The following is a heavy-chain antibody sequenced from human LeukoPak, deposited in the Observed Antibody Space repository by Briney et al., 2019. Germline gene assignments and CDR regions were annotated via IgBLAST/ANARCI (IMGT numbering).Heavy chain of an antibody. V-gene: IGHV1-3*01. J-gene: IGHJ5*02. CDR2: INAGNGNT. Sequence: ASVKVSCKASGYTLTGYYLHWVRQAPGQRLEWMGWINAGNGNTKYSQKFQGRVTITRDTSASTAYMELSSLRSEDTAVYYCARDSSGYNWFDPWGQGTLVTVSS. CDR1: GYTLTGYY. D-gene: IGHD3-22*01. CDR3: ARDSSGYNWFDP.